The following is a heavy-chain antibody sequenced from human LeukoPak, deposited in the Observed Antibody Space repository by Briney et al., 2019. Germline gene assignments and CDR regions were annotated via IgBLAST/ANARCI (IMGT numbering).Heavy chain of an antibody. D-gene: IGHD6-19*01. J-gene: IGHJ6*03. CDR3: ARDRSTYSSGWYDIYYYYMDV. Sequence: GGSLRLSCAASGFTFSSYSMNWVRQAPGKGLEWVSSISSSSSYIYYADSVKGRFTISRDNAKNSLYLQMNSLRAEDTAVYYCARDRSTYSSGWYDIYYYYMDVWGKGTTVTISS. CDR1: GFTFSSYS. V-gene: IGHV3-21*01. CDR2: ISSSSSYI.